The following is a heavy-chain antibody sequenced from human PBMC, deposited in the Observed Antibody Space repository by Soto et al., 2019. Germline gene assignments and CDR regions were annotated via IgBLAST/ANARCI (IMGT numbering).Heavy chain of an antibody. D-gene: IGHD6-13*01. CDR3: ARDRVYSSSWYEDY. Sequence: ASVKVSCKASGYTFTSYGISWVRQDPGQGLEWMGWISAYNGNTNYAQKLQGRVTMTTDTSTSTAYMELRSLRSDDTAVYYCARDRVYSSSWYEDYWGQGTLVTVSS. CDR1: GYTFTSYG. V-gene: IGHV1-18*01. CDR2: ISAYNGNT. J-gene: IGHJ4*02.